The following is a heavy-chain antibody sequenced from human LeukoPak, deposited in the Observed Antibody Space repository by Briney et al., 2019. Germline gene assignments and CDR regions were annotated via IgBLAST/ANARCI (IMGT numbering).Heavy chain of an antibody. CDR1: GESFTTFY. D-gene: IGHD3-10*01. CDR2: MYYSGSI. CDR3: ARDYARFGLYYFDY. J-gene: IGHJ4*02. Sequence: PSETLSLTCAVYGESFTTFYWGWIRQTPGKGLEWIGYMYYSGSIYYNPSLKSRVTISVDTSKNQFSLKLSSVTAADTAVYYCARDYARFGLYYFDYWGQGTLVTVSS. V-gene: IGHV4-4*08.